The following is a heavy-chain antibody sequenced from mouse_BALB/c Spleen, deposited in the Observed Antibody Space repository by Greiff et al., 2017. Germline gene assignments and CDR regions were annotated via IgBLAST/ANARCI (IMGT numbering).Heavy chain of an antibody. CDR3: ARDIGPDGYDYAMDY. CDR2: IRNKANGYTT. D-gene: IGHD2-2*01. Sequence: EVKLMESGGGLVQPGGSLRLSCATSGFTFTDYYMSWVRQPPGKALEWLGFIRNKANGYTTEYSASVKGRFTISRDNSQSILYLQMNTLRAEDSATYYCARDIGPDGYDYAMDYWGQGTSVTVSS. CDR1: GFTFTDYY. J-gene: IGHJ4*01. V-gene: IGHV7-3*02.